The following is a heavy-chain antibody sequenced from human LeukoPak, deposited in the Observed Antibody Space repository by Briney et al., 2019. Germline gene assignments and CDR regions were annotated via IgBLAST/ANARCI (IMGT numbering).Heavy chain of an antibody. D-gene: IGHD1-26*01. Sequence: SEALSLTCTVSGGSISSYYWSWIRQPPGKGLEWIGYIYYTGSTNYNPSLKSRVTISVDTSKNQFSLKLSSVTAADTAVYYCARDRVGATPGYYYYGMDVWGQGTTVTVSS. V-gene: IGHV4-59*01. CDR3: ARDRVGATPGYYYYGMDV. CDR1: GGSISSYY. CDR2: IYYTGST. J-gene: IGHJ6*02.